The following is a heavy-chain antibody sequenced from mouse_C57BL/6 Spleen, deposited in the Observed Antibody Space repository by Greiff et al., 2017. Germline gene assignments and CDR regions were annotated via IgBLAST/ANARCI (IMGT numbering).Heavy chain of an antibody. V-gene: IGHV1-39*01. CDR3: ARSYYGSSLLYFDY. CDR1: GYSFTDYN. J-gene: IGHJ2*01. CDR2: INPNYGTT. Sequence: EVHLVESGPELVKPGASVKISCKASGYSFTDYNMNWVKQSNGKSLEWIGVINPNYGTTSYNQKFKGKATLTVDQSSSTAYMQLNSLTSEDSAVYYCARSYYGSSLLYFDYWGQGTTLTVSS. D-gene: IGHD1-1*01.